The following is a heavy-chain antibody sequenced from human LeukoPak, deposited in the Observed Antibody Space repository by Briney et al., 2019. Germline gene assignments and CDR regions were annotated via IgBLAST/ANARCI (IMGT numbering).Heavy chain of an antibody. CDR2: INTNTGNP. J-gene: IGHJ4*02. CDR3: ARIGIAAAGGWGRGYFDY. Sequence: ASVKVSCKASGYTFTSFAMNWVRRAPGQGHEWMGWINTNTGNPTYAQGFTGRFVFSLDTSVSTAYLQISSLKAEDTAVYYCARIGIAAAGGWGRGYFDYWGQGTLVTVSS. CDR1: GYTFTSFA. D-gene: IGHD6-13*01. V-gene: IGHV7-4-1*02.